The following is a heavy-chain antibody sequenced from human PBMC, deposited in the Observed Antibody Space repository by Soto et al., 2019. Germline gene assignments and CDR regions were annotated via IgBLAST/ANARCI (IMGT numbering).Heavy chain of an antibody. CDR3: TTGGHYYDTNAYIEPVLCFHI. CDR2: IKSKYYGGAT. D-gene: IGHD3-22*01. CDR1: GFTFNDAW. Sequence: GGSLRLSCAASGFTFNDAWMSWVRQAPGKGLEWVGRIKSKYYGGATDYAAPVKGRFTLSRDDSKNTLYLQMSSLKTEDTAVYYCTTGGHYYDTNAYIEPVLCFHIWGQGTMVTVSS. J-gene: IGHJ3*02. V-gene: IGHV3-15*01.